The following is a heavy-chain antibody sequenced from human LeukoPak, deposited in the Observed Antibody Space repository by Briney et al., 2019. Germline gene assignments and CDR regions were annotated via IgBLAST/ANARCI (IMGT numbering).Heavy chain of an antibody. CDR1: GYTFTSYY. CDR2: INPSDGST. V-gene: IGHV1-46*01. CDR3: ARVAWEGSHCGGDCYPFDY. J-gene: IGHJ4*02. D-gene: IGHD2-21*02. Sequence: GASVKVSCKASGYTFTSYYMHWVRQAPGQGLEWMGIINPSDGSTSYAQKFQGRVTMTRDTSTSTVYMELSSLRSEDTAVYYCARVAWEGSHCGGDCYPFDYWGQGTLVTVSS.